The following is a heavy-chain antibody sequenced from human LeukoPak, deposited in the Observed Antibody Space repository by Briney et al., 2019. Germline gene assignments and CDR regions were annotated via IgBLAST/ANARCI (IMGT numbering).Heavy chain of an antibody. Sequence: SETLSLTCSVSGASFSSYYWSWIRQPPGKGLEWIGSIYHSGSTYYNPSLKSRVTISVDTSKNQFSLKLSSVTAADTAVYYCARVMLSEENTNNYYDSSGYYTPWGQGTLVTVSS. D-gene: IGHD3-22*01. CDR2: IYHSGST. CDR1: GASFSSYY. V-gene: IGHV4-38-2*02. J-gene: IGHJ5*02. CDR3: ARVMLSEENTNNYYDSSGYYTP.